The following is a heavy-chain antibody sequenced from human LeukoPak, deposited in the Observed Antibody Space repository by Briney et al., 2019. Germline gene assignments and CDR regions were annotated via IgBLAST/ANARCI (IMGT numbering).Heavy chain of an antibody. D-gene: IGHD4-23*01. Sequence: SETLSLTCTVTGGSISSYYWSWIRQPPGKGLEWIGYIYYSGSTNCNPSLKSRVTISVDTSKNQFSLKLSSVTAADTAVYYCARHYGGTPQSYFDYWGQGTLVTVSS. CDR3: ARHYGGTPQSYFDY. J-gene: IGHJ4*02. CDR1: GGSISSYY. CDR2: IYYSGST. V-gene: IGHV4-59*01.